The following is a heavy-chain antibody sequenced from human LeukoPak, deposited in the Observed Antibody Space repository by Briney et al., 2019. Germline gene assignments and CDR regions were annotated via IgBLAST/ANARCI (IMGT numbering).Heavy chain of an antibody. J-gene: IGHJ6*02. CDR3: ARGGGLDV. Sequence: GGSLRLSCTASGFTFSNFWMGWVRQAPGKGLEWVANIKQDETEKFYLGSVKGRFTISRDNAKNSLYLQMSNLRAEDTAVYFCARGGGLDVWGQGATVTVSS. D-gene: IGHD3-16*01. CDR2: IKQDETEK. CDR1: GFTFSNFW. V-gene: IGHV3-7*03.